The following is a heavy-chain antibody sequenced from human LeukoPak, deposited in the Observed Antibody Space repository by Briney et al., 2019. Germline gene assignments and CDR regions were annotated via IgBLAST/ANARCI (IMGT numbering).Heavy chain of an antibody. Sequence: SETLSLTCAVSGGSISSYYWSWIRQPPGRGLEWIGSIHYGGSTSYNSSLKSRVTISVDTSKNQFSLKLSSVTPADTAVYYCARQVYSSSWSYYFDYWGQGTLVTVSS. CDR2: IHYGGST. V-gene: IGHV4-59*01. CDR1: GGSISSYY. CDR3: ARQVYSSSWSYYFDY. J-gene: IGHJ4*02. D-gene: IGHD6-13*01.